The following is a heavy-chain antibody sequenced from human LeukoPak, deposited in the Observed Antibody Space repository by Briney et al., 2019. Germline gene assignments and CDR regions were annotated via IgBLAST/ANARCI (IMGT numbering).Heavy chain of an antibody. CDR3: ARDQSGVSYY. CDR1: GFSSSTYD. D-gene: IGHD3-10*01. J-gene: IGHJ4*02. V-gene: IGHV3-21*06. Sequence: PGGSLRLSCAASGFSSSTYDMNWVRQAPGKGLEWVSSISGSGDYIYYADSVKGRFTISRDNAKNSLFLQMDSLRAEDTAVYYCARDQSGVSYYWGQGTLVTVSS. CDR2: ISGSGDYI.